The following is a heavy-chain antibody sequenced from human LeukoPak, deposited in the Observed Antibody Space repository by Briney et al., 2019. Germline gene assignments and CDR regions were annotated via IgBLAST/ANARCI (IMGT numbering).Heavy chain of an antibody. V-gene: IGHV3-30*02. J-gene: IGHJ6*03. CDR1: GFTFSTYG. D-gene: IGHD2-15*01. Sequence: PGGSLRLSCAASGFTFSTYGMHWVRQAPGKGLEWVAFIRYDGSNKYADSVKGRFTISRDNSKNTLFLQMNSLRAEDTAVYYCAKDGGTHGEYYSYYTDVWGKGTTVTVSS. CDR2: IRYDGSNK. CDR3: AKDGGTHGEYYSYYTDV.